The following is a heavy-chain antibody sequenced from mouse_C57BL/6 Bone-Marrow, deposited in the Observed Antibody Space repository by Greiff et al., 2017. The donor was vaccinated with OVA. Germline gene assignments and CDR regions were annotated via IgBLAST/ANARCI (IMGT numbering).Heavy chain of an antibody. CDR3: ATDY. CDR1: GYTFTSYW. CDR2: IYPSDSET. V-gene: IGHV1-61*01. Sequence: QVQLQHPGAELVRPGSSVKLSCKASGYTFTSYWMDWVQQRPGQGLAWIGNIYPSDSETHYNQKFKDKATLTVDKSSSTTYMQLSSLTSEDSAVYYCATDYWGQGTTLTVSS. J-gene: IGHJ2*01.